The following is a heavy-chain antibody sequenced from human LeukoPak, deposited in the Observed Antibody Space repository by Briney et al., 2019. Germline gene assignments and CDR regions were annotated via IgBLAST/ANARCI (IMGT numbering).Heavy chain of an antibody. CDR3: ATGFPYYYDSSGY. Sequence: PSETLSLTCAVYAGSFSGYYWSRIRQPPGKGLEWIGEINHSGSTNYNPSLKSRVTISVDTSKNQFSLKLSSVTAADTAVYYCATGFPYYYDSSGYWGQGTLVTVSS. CDR2: INHSGST. CDR1: AGSFSGYY. V-gene: IGHV4-34*01. D-gene: IGHD3-22*01. J-gene: IGHJ4*02.